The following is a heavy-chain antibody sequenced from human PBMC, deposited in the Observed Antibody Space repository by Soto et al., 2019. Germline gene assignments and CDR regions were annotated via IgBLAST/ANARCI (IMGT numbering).Heavy chain of an antibody. Sequence: GGSLRLSCAASGFTFSSYAMSWVRQAPGKGLEWVSAISGSGGSTYYADSVKGRFTISRDNSKNTLYLQMNSLRAEDTAVYYCAKGERSSGWYSKLFDYWGQGTLVTVSS. CDR2: ISGSGGST. CDR3: AKGERSSGWYSKLFDY. CDR1: GFTFSSYA. V-gene: IGHV3-23*01. D-gene: IGHD6-19*01. J-gene: IGHJ4*02.